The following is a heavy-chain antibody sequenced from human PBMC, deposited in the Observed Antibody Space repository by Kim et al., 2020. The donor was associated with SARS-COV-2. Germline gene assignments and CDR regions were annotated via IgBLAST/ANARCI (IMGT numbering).Heavy chain of an antibody. D-gene: IGHD3-22*01. V-gene: IGHV3-23*01. J-gene: IGHJ4*02. CDR1: GFTFSSYA. CDR3: AKDHRYDSSGYYFPFDY. CDR2: ISGSGGST. Sequence: GGSLRLSCAASGFTFSSYAMSWVRQAPGKGLEWVSAISGSGGSTYYADSVKGRFTISRDNSKNTLYLQMNSLRAEDTAVYYCAKDHRYDSSGYYFPFDYWGEGTLVTVSS.